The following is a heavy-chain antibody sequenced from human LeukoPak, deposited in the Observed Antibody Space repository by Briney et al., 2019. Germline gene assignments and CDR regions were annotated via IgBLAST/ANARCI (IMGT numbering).Heavy chain of an antibody. CDR1: GFTFSSYA. V-gene: IGHV3-30-3*01. CDR3: ARLAAAGTTDFDY. Sequence: GRSLRLSCAASGFTFSSYAMHWVRQAPGKGLEWVAVISYDGSNKYYADSVKGRFTISRDNSKNTLYLQMNSLRAEDTAVYYCARLAAAGTTDFDYWGQGTLVTVSS. D-gene: IGHD6-13*01. J-gene: IGHJ4*02. CDR2: ISYDGSNK.